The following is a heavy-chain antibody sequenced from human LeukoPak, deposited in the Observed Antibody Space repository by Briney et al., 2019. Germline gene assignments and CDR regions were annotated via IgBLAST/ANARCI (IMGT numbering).Heavy chain of an antibody. V-gene: IGHV3-21*01. J-gene: IGHJ4*02. CDR1: GFTFSSYS. CDR2: ISSSSSYI. CDR3: ARDSIFGDYVTFFDY. D-gene: IGHD4-17*01. Sequence: PGGSLRLSCAASGFTFSSYSMNWVPQAPGKGLEWVSSISSSSSYIYYADSVKGRFTISRDNAKNSLYLQMNSLRAEDTAVYYCARDSIFGDYVTFFDYWGQGTLVTVSS.